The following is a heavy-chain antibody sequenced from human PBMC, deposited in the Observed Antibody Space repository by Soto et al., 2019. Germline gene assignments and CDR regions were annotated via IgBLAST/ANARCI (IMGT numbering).Heavy chain of an antibody. D-gene: IGHD1-26*01. CDR1: GFTFSSFT. CDR3: ARGPTSGTYVY. V-gene: IGHV3-21*06. Sequence: SGGSLRLSCVVSGFTFSSFTMNWVRQAPGKGLEWVSSISSISYIYYADSVKGRFTISRDNAKNSLYLQMNSLRAEDTAVYYCARGPTSGTYVYWGQGTLVTVSS. J-gene: IGHJ4*02. CDR2: ISSISYI.